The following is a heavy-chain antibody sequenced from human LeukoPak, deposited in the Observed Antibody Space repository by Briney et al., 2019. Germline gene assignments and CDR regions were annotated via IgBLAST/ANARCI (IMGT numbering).Heavy chain of an antibody. D-gene: IGHD1-26*01. CDR3: ARVVGATLSH. CDR1: GGSISSGSYY. CDR2: IYTSGST. V-gene: IGHV4-61*02. Sequence: SETLSLTCTVSGGSISSGSYYWSWIRQPAGKGLEWIGRIYTSGSTNYNPSLKSRVTISVDTSKNQFPLKLSSVTAADTAVYYCARVVGATLSHWGQGTLVTVSS. J-gene: IGHJ4*02.